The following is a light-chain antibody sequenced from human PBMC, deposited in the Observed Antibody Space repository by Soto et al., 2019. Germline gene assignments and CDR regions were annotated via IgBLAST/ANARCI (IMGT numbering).Light chain of an antibody. CDR1: TLGDRF. V-gene: IGLV3-1*01. Sequence: SYELTQSPSVSVSPGQTATITCSGDTLGDRFTSWYQQKPGQSPVLVIYQDDKRPSGIPERFSGSNSGNTATLTLSGTQAMDESDYYCQAWDSSTVVFGGGTKLTVL. J-gene: IGLJ2*01. CDR3: QAWDSSTVV. CDR2: QDD.